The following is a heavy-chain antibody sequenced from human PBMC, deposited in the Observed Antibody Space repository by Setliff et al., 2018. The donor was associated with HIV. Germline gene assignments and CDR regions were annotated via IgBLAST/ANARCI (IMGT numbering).Heavy chain of an antibody. J-gene: IGHJ4*02. Sequence: ASVKVSCKASGYIFTMYTMYWVRQAPGQRLEWMGWINTYTGNPTYAQDFTGRFVFSLDTSVSTAYLQISSLKAEDIAVYYCARDFLGDPDWSLDYWGQGTLVTVSS. CDR2: INTYTGNP. D-gene: IGHD3-9*01. V-gene: IGHV7-4-1*02. CDR1: GYIFTMYT. CDR3: ARDFLGDPDWSLDY.